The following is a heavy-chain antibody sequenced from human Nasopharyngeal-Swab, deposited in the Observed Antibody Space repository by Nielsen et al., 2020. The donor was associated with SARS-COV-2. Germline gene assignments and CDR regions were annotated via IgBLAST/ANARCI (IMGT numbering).Heavy chain of an antibody. Sequence: GESLKISCAASGFTFSSYWMSWVRQAPGKGQEWVANIKQDGSEKYYVDSVKGRFTISRDNAKNSLYLQMNSLRAEDTAVYYCARDSSSWYDFDYWGQGTLVTVSS. CDR1: GFTFSSYW. CDR2: IKQDGSEK. CDR3: ARDSSSWYDFDY. D-gene: IGHD6-13*01. V-gene: IGHV3-7*03. J-gene: IGHJ4*02.